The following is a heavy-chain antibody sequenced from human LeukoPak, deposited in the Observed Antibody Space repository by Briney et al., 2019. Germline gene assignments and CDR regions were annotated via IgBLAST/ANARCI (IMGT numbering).Heavy chain of an antibody. CDR2: ISWNSGSI. CDR3: VSFYETY. Sequence: GGSLRLSCAASGFTFDDYAMHWVRQAPGKGLEWVSGISWNSGSIGYADSVKGRFTISRDNAKNSLYLQMNSLRAEDTAVYYCVSFYETYWGRGTLVTVSS. CDR1: GFTFDDYA. D-gene: IGHD2/OR15-2a*01. V-gene: IGHV3-9*01. J-gene: IGHJ4*02.